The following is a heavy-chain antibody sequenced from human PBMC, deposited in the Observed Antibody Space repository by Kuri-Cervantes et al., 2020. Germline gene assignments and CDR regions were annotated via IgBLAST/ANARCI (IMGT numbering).Heavy chain of an antibody. Sequence: GGSLRLSCAASGFTLSNYTMNWVRQAPGKGLEWVSSIRSGSTFIFYTDSVRGRFTISRDNTENSLYLQMNNLRAEDTAVYYCAKYSSGSRSATDYWGQGTLVTVSS. J-gene: IGHJ4*02. V-gene: IGHV3-21*04. CDR2: IRSGSTFI. CDR3: AKYSSGSRSATDY. CDR1: GFTLSNYT. D-gene: IGHD6-19*01.